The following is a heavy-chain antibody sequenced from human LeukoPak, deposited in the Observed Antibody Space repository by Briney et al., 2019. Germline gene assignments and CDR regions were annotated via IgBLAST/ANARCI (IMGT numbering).Heavy chain of an antibody. V-gene: IGHV4-39*01. Sequence: KTSETLSLTCTVSGGSISSSSHYWAWIRQPPGKGLEWIGSIYYGGTTFYNPSLKSRLTISADTSKTQFSLKLSSVTAADTAVHYCARRVILHTLDIWGQGTMVTVSS. D-gene: IGHD1-26*01. CDR1: GGSISSSSHY. CDR3: ARRVILHTLDI. CDR2: IYYGGTT. J-gene: IGHJ3*02.